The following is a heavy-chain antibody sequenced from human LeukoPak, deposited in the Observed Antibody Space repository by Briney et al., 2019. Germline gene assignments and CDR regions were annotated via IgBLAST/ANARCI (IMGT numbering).Heavy chain of an antibody. CDR2: IYYSGST. CDR3: ARHDRVFDYEAGGDY. Sequence: ESLSLTSTASGGALSGYFCSWIRQSPGPELGGCGYIYYSGSTYYNPSLKSRVTISVDTSKNQFSLKLSSVTAADTAVYYCARHDRVFDYEAGGDYWGQGTLVTVSS. D-gene: IGHD4-17*01. CDR1: GGALSGYF. J-gene: IGHJ4*02. V-gene: IGHV4-59*08.